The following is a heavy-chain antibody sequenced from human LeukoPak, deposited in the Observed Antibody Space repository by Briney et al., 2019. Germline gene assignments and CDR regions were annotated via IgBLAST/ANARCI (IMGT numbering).Heavy chain of an antibody. J-gene: IGHJ3*02. Sequence: SETLSLTCTVSGGSVSSSGYYWSWIRQSPGKGLEWIGYIYYSGSTNYSPSLKSRVTISVDTSKNHFSLKLSSVTAADTAVYYCARDSYKFRAFDIWGQGTMVTVSS. CDR1: GGSVSSSGYY. CDR3: ARDSYKFRAFDI. CDR2: IYYSGST. D-gene: IGHD3-10*01. V-gene: IGHV4-61*03.